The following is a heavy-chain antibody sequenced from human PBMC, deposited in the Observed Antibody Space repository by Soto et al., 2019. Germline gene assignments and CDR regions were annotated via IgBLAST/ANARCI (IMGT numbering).Heavy chain of an antibody. Sequence: ASVKVAWKASTADYLHWGRQAPGQGLEWMGWINPNSGGTHYAEQFQGRNTMTQGTSISTSYIALKSLTSDDTAAYSCAIDLRSGPFIVYWCDARPVT. CDR2: INPNSGGT. D-gene: IGHD3-16*01. V-gene: IGHV1-2*02. J-gene: IGHJ4*01. CDR1: TADY. CDR3: AIDLRSGPFIVY.